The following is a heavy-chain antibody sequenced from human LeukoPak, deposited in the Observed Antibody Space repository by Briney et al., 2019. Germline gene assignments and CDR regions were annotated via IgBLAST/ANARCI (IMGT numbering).Heavy chain of an antibody. CDR1: RYSISSGYY. Sequence: SETLSLTCAVSRYSISSGYYWGWIRQPPGKGLEWIGSIYHSGSTYYNPSLKSRVTISVDTSKNQFSLKMSSVTAADTAVYYCAIGSKYGYTSASWGQGTLVTVSS. D-gene: IGHD5-18*01. CDR3: AIGSKYGYTSAS. J-gene: IGHJ5*02. V-gene: IGHV4-38-2*01. CDR2: IYHSGST.